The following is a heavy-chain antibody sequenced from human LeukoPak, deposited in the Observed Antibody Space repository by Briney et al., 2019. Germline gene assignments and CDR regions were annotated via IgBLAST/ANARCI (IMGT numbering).Heavy chain of an antibody. Sequence: PGGSLRLSCAASGLTFSSYAMSWVRQAPGKGLEWVSTISGSGGNTYYADSVKGRFTVSRDNSKNTLYLQMNSLRAEDTVVYFCATGKAHIVVVPAAMSSWGQGTLVTVSS. CDR2: ISGSGGNT. J-gene: IGHJ5*02. D-gene: IGHD2-2*01. CDR1: GLTFSSYA. CDR3: ATGKAHIVVVPAAMSS. V-gene: IGHV3-23*01.